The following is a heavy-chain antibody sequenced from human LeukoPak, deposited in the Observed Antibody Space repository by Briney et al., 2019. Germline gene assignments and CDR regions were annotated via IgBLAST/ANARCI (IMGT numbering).Heavy chain of an antibody. CDR1: GFTFSSYA. CDR3: AKDLGHGDYDSDYYMDV. Sequence: GGSLRLSCAASGFTFSSYAMSWVRQAPGKGLEWVSAISGSGGSTYYADSVKGRFTISRDSSKNTLYLQMNSLRAEDTAVYYCAKDLGHGDYDSDYYMDVWGKGTTVTVSS. CDR2: ISGSGGST. V-gene: IGHV3-23*01. J-gene: IGHJ6*03. D-gene: IGHD4-17*01.